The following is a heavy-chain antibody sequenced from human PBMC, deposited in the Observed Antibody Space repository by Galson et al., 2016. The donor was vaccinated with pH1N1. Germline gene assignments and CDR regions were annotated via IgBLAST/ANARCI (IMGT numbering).Heavy chain of an antibody. V-gene: IGHV4-31*03. CDR3: ARGTIPDYYYGMDV. J-gene: IGHJ6*02. D-gene: IGHD1-14*01. CDR1: GGSIRSGDYY. Sequence: LSLTCTVSGGSIRSGDYYWSWIRQYPGKGLEWIGYIYYSGTTYYNPSLKSRVTISVDTPKNHFSLKLSSVTAAYTAEYYCARGTIPDYYYGMDVWGQGTLVTVSS. CDR2: IYYSGTT.